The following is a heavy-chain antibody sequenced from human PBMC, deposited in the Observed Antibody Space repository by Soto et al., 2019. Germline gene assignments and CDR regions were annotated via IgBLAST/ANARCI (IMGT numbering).Heavy chain of an antibody. CDR3: ARTIYDILTGSVYNWFDP. V-gene: IGHV4-34*01. J-gene: IGHJ5*02. D-gene: IGHD3-9*01. CDR2: INHSGST. Sequence: SETLSLTCAAYGVSFSGYYWSWIRQPPGKGLEWIGEINHSGSTNYNPSLKSRVTISVDTSKNQFSLKLSSVTAADTAVYYCARTIYDILTGSVYNWFDPWGQGTLVTVSS. CDR1: GVSFSGYY.